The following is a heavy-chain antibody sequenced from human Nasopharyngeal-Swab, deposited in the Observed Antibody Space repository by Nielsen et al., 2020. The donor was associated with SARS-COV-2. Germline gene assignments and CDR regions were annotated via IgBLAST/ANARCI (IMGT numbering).Heavy chain of an antibody. CDR3: ARRPEMATIRAFDI. J-gene: IGHJ3*02. CDR2: IDPSDSYT. CDR1: GYSFTSYW. V-gene: IGHV5-10-1*01. D-gene: IGHD5-24*01. Sequence: GESLKISCKGSGYSFTSYWISWVRQMPGKGLEWMGRIDPSDSYTNYSPSFQGHVAISADKSISTAYLQWSSLKASDTAMYYCARRPEMATIRAFDIWGQGTMVTVSS.